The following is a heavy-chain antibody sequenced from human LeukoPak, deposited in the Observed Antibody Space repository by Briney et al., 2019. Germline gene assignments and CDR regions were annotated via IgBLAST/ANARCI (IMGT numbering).Heavy chain of an antibody. CDR3: AISISDFWSGYRYY. Sequence: GGSLRLSCAASGFTFSSYAMSWVRQAPGKGLEWVSAISGSGGSTYYADSMKGRFTICTDNSKNTLSPQMKRLRAEDTAVYYCAISISDFWSGYRYYWGQGTLVTVSS. D-gene: IGHD3-3*01. CDR2: ISGSGGST. CDR1: GFTFSSYA. J-gene: IGHJ4*02. V-gene: IGHV3-23*01.